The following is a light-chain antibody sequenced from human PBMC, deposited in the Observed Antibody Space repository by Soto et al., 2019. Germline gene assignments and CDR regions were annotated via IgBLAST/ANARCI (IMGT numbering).Light chain of an antibody. Sequence: QSALTQPASVSGSPGQSITISCTGTSSDIGSYNRVSWYQQHPGKAPKLMIYEDTQRPSRVSNRFSGSKSGNTASLTITGLQAEDEADYYCCSYAGPTIFVVFGGGTKPTVL. V-gene: IGLV2-23*02. CDR1: SSDIGSYNR. CDR3: CSYAGPTIFVV. CDR2: EDT. J-gene: IGLJ2*01.